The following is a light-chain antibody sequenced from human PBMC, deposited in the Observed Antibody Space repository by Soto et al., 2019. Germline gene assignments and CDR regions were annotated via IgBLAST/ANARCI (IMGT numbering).Light chain of an antibody. V-gene: IGLV2-14*03. CDR3: SSYTSSSTVV. Sequence: QYALTQPASVSGSPGQSISISVTGSSSDVGGYNYVSWYQHHPGKAPKLMIYDVSNRPSGVSNRFSGSRSGNTASLTISGLQAEDEADYYCSSYTSSSTVVFGGGTKLTFL. CDR1: SSDVGGYNY. J-gene: IGLJ2*01. CDR2: DVS.